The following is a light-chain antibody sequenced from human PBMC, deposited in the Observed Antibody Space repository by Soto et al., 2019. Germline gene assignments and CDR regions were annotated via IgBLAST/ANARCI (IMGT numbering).Light chain of an antibody. CDR3: QQRSNWPPKIT. CDR2: DAS. V-gene: IGKV3-11*01. CDR1: QSVSIY. Sequence: EIVLAQSPATLSFSPGERATLSFRASQSVSIYLAWYQQKPGQAPRLLIYDASNRATGIPARFSGSGSGTDFTLTISSLEPEDFAVYYCQQRSNWPPKITFGQGTRLEIK. J-gene: IGKJ5*01.